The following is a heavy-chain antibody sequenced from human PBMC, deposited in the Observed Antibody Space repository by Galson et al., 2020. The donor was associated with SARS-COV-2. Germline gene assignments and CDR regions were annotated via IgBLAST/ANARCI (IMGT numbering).Heavy chain of an antibody. CDR2: IYYSGST. V-gene: IGHV4-59*01. CDR1: GGSISSYY. Sequence: SETLSLTCTVSGGSISSYYWSWIRQPPGKGLEWIGYIYYSGSTNYNPSLKSRVTISVDTSKNQFSLKLSSVTAADTAVYYCARDRGYSGYDYLYYYYGMDVWGQGTTVTVSS. D-gene: IGHD5-12*01. J-gene: IGHJ6*02. CDR3: ARDRGYSGYDYLYYYYGMDV.